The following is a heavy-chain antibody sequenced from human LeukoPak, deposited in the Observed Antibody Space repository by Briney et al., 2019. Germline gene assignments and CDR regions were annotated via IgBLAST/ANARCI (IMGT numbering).Heavy chain of an antibody. D-gene: IGHD3-3*01. J-gene: IGHJ4*02. V-gene: IGHV3-23*01. Sequence: GGSLRLSCAASGFTFSSYAMSWVRQAPGKGLEWVSAISGSGGSTYYADSVKGRFAISRDNSKNTLYLQMNSLRAEDTAVYYCAKTRPDYDFWSGYYAGPFDYWGQGTLVTVSS. CDR3: AKTRPDYDFWSGYYAGPFDY. CDR1: GFTFSSYA. CDR2: ISGSGGST.